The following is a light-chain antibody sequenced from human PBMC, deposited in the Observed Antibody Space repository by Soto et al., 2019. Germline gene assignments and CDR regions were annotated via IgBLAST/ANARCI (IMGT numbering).Light chain of an antibody. CDR1: QGIRDA. CDR3: LHHNSYPQT. CDR2: AAS. V-gene: IGKV1-17*01. J-gene: IGKJ1*01. Sequence: DIQMTQSPSSPSASVGDRVTITCRASQGIRDALGWYQQKPGKAPKRLIYAASSLQSGVPSRFSGSGSGTDFPHTISTLQPDDFATYYCLHHNSYPQTFGQGTKVEIK.